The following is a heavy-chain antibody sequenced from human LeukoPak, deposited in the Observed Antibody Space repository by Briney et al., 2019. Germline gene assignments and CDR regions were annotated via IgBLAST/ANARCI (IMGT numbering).Heavy chain of an antibody. D-gene: IGHD2-2*01. CDR1: GFTFSSYW. CDR2: IKQDGSEK. Sequence: PGGSLRLSCAASGFTFSSYWMSWVRQAPGRGLEWVANIKQDGSEKYYVDSVKGRFTISRDNAKNSLYLQMNSLRAEDTAVYYCAKDSVTGDCSSTSCYSHYDWGQGTLVTVSS. J-gene: IGHJ4*02. V-gene: IGHV3-7*01. CDR3: AKDSVTGDCSSTSCYSHYD.